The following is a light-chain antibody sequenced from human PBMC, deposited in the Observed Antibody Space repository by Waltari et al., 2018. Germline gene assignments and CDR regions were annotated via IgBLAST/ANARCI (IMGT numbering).Light chain of an antibody. Sequence: SSELTQDPAVSVALGQTVRITCQGDSPRYYYANWYRQKPGQAPLLDMYGKNNRPSGIPDRFSGSYSGDTASLTITGAQAEDEADYYCNSRDSDGNPFVFGPATKVTVL. J-gene: IGLJ1*01. CDR3: NSRDSDGNPFV. CDR2: GKN. V-gene: IGLV3-19*01. CDR1: SPRYYY.